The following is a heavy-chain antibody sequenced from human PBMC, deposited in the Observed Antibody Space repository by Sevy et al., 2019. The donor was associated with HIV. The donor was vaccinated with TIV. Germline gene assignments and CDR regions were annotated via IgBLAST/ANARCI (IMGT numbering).Heavy chain of an antibody. D-gene: IGHD6-19*01. CDR3: ARAVRGWFEFAS. CDR1: GFTFSRYS. J-gene: IGHJ5*02. CDR2: IGSTGPTI. V-gene: IGHV3-48*02. Sequence: GGSLRLSCVASGFTFSRYSMNWVRQAPGKGLEWVSNIGSTGPTIYYADSVKGRFTISRDNAKNSLYLQLNSLREEDTAVYYCARAVRGWFEFASWGQGTLVTISS.